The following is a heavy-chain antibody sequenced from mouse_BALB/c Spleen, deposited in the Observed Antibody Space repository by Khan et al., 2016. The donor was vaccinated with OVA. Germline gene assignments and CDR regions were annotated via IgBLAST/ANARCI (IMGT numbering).Heavy chain of an antibody. CDR1: GLSFSDYY. J-gene: IGHJ3*01. D-gene: IGHD2-1*01. V-gene: IGHV5-4*02. CDR2: ISDGGSYT. CDR3: ARGHYGNPFAY. Sequence: EVELVESGGGLVKPGGSLKLSCGASGLSFSDYYMYWVRQTPEKRLEWVATISDGGSYTYYKDSVKGRFTISRADAKNNLYLQMSSLKSEDTAMYYCARGHYGNPFAYWGQGTLVTVSA.